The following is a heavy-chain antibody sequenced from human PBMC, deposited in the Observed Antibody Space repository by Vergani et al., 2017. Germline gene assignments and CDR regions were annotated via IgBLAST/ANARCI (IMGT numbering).Heavy chain of an antibody. V-gene: IGHV3-73*02. Sequence: EVQLVESGGGLVQPGGSLKLSCAASGFTFSGSAMHWVRQASGKGLEWVGRIRSKANSYATAYAASVKSRFTISRDDSKNTAYLQMNSLKTEDTAVYYCTRLKYCGGDCFDYWGQGALVTVSS. J-gene: IGHJ4*02. D-gene: IGHD2-21*01. CDR1: GFTFSGSA. CDR3: TRLKYCGGDCFDY. CDR2: IRSKANSYAT.